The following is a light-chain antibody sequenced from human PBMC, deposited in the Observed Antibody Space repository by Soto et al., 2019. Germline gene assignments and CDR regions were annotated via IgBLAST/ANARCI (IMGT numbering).Light chain of an antibody. CDR2: GAS. V-gene: IGKV3-15*01. CDR3: XXYNNWPPWT. Sequence: EIVMTQSPATLSVSPGERATLSCRASQSVSSNLAWYQQKPGQAPRLLIYGASTRATGIPARFSGSGSGTXXXXXXXXXXSEDFAXXXXXXYNNWPPWTFGQGTKVEIK. CDR1: QSVSSN. J-gene: IGKJ1*01.